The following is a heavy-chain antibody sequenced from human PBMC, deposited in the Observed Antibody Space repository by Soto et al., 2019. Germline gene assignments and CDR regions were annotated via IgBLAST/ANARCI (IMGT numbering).Heavy chain of an antibody. CDR1: GYSISSSNW. D-gene: IGHD3-9*01. CDR2: IYYSGST. Sequence: SETLSLTCAVSGYSISSSNWWGWIRQPPGKGLEWIGYIYYSGSTYYNPSLKSRVTMSVDTSKNQFSLKLSSVTAADTAVYYCARVPLSGDDILTGFWFDPWGQGTLVTVSS. V-gene: IGHV4-28*03. CDR3: ARVPLSGDDILTGFWFDP. J-gene: IGHJ5*02.